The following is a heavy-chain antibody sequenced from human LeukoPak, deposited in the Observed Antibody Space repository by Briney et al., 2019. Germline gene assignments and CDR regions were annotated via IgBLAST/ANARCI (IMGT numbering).Heavy chain of an antibody. CDR3: AAYPIPPSRGTYYFDY. Sequence: GASVKVSCKASGYTFTSYGISWVRQAPGQGLEWMGWISAYNGNTNYAQKLQGRVTMTTDTSTSTAYMELRSLRSDDTAVYYCAAYPIPPSRGTYYFDYWGQGTLVTVSS. D-gene: IGHD6-19*01. CDR2: ISAYNGNT. CDR1: GYTFTSYG. V-gene: IGHV1-18*01. J-gene: IGHJ4*02.